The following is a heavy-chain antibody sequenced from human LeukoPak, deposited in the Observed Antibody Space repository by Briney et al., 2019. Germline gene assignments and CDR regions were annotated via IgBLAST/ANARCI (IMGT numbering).Heavy chain of an antibody. CDR1: GYTFTSYY. Sequence: GASVKGSCKASGYTFTSYYMHWVRQAPGEGLEWMGIINPSGGSTSYAQKFQGRVTMTRDTSTNTVYMDLTGLRSEDTAVYYCAREKESSGSYYTAFDYWAQGILVTVSS. J-gene: IGHJ4*02. D-gene: IGHD3-10*01. CDR2: INPSGGST. V-gene: IGHV1-46*01. CDR3: AREKESSGSYYTAFDY.